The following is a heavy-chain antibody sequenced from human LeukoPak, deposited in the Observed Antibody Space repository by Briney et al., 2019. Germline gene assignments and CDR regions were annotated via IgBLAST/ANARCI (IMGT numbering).Heavy chain of an antibody. Sequence: ASVKVSCKASGYTFTGYYMHWVRQAPGQGLEWMGWINPNSGGTNYAQKFQGRVIMTRDTSISTAYMELSRLRSDDTAVYYCARDQRQLGYYYYYMDVWGKGTTVTVSS. D-gene: IGHD6-6*01. V-gene: IGHV1-2*02. CDR2: INPNSGGT. CDR3: ARDQRQLGYYYYYMDV. CDR1: GYTFTGYY. J-gene: IGHJ6*03.